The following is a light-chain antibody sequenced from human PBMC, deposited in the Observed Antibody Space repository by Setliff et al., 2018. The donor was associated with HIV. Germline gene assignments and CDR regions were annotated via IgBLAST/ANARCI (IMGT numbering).Light chain of an antibody. J-gene: IGKJ5*01. CDR1: QDIGRA. CDR2: DAS. Sequence: AIQLTQSPSSLGASVGDRVTITCRASQDIGRALAWYQQRPGEAPNLLISDASDLQTGVPSRFSGSGSETDFTLTISGLQPEDFATYFCQQFRSLITFGQGTRLEIK. CDR3: QQFRSLIT. V-gene: IGKV1-13*02.